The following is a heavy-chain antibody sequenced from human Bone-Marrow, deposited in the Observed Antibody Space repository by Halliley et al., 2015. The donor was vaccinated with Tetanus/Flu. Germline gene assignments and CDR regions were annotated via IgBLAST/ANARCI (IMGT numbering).Heavy chain of an antibody. CDR3: ARAYGDSIYWFDP. J-gene: IGHJ5*02. CDR1: GGSISSSGYY. D-gene: IGHD4-17*01. Sequence: TLSLTCDVSGGSISSSGYYWSWIRQPPGKGLEWIGYSYYSGSTYYSPSLKSRVTISVDTSNNQFSLRLRSVTVADTAVYYCARAYGDSIYWFDPWGQGTLVTVSS. V-gene: IGHV4-30-4*01. CDR2: SYYSGST.